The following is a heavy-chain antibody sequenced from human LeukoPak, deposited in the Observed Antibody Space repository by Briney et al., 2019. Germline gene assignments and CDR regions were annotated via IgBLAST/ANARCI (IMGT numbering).Heavy chain of an antibody. CDR3: ARDYGGNSEFDY. D-gene: IGHD4-23*01. Sequence: ASVKVSCKASGYTFTGYYMHWVRQAPGQGLEWMGRINPNSGGTNYAQKFQGTVTMTRDTSISTAYMELSRLRSDDTAVYYCARDYGGNSEFDYWGQGTLVTVSS. CDR2: INPNSGGT. J-gene: IGHJ4*02. V-gene: IGHV1-2*06. CDR1: GYTFTGYY.